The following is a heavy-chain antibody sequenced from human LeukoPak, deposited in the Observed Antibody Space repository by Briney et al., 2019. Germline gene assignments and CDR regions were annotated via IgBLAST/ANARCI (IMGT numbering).Heavy chain of an antibody. CDR3: ARDLADILTQYAFDI. J-gene: IGHJ3*02. Sequence: SETLSLTCTVSGGSISSGDYYWSWIRQPPGKGLEWIGYIYYSGSTYYNPSLKSRVTISVDTSKNQFSLKLSSVTAADTAVYYCARDLADILTQYAFDIWGQGTMVTVSS. V-gene: IGHV4-30-4*01. D-gene: IGHD3-9*01. CDR1: GGSISSGDYY. CDR2: IYYSGST.